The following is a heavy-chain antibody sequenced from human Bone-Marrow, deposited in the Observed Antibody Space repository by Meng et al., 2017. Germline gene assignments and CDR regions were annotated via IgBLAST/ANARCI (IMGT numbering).Heavy chain of an antibody. CDR3: AGEAGDYVWGGYRYTGGFDY. J-gene: IGHJ4*02. CDR1: GFTFRSYS. D-gene: IGHD3-16*02. CDR2: ISSSSSYI. V-gene: IGHV3-21*01. Sequence: LTCAASGFTFRSYSMDWVRQAPGKGLEWVSSISSSSSYIYYADSVKGRFTISRDNAKNSLYLQMNSLRAEDTAVYYCAGEAGDYVWGGYRYTGGFDYWGQGTLVTVSS.